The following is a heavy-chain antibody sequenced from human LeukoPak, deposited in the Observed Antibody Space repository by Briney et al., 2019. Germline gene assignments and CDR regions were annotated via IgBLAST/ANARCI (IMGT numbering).Heavy chain of an antibody. V-gene: IGHV3-21*01. CDR3: ARLRRNSDSGGYYYYYDY. Sequence: GGSLRLSCAASGFTCSSYNFNWVRQAPGKGLEWVSSINTISSYIYYADSVKGRFTISRDNAKNSLSLQMHSLRVEDAAVYYCARLRRNSDSGGYYYYYDYWGQGTLVTVSS. D-gene: IGHD3-22*01. CDR2: INTISSYI. CDR1: GFTCSSYN. J-gene: IGHJ4*02.